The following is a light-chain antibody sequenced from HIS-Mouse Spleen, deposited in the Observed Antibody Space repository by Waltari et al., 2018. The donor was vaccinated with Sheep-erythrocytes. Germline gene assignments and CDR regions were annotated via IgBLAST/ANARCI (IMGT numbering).Light chain of an antibody. CDR1: KGISSW. Sequence: DIHITQSPSSVSASVGDRVTITCRESKGISSWLACYQQKPGKAPKLLIYAASSLQSGVPSRFSGSGSGTDFTLTLSSLQPEDFATYDCKQANSFPITFGQGTRLEIQ. CDR3: KQANSFPIT. J-gene: IGKJ5*01. CDR2: AAS. V-gene: IGKV1-12*01.